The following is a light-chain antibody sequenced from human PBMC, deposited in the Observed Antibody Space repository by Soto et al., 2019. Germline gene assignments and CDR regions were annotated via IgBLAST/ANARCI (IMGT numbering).Light chain of an antibody. V-gene: IGLV2-14*01. Sequence: QSALTQPASVSGSPGQSITISCTGTVSDIGTYNYVSWYQQHPGKAPKLMIYEVTNRPSGVSNRFSASKSGNTASLTISGLQAEDEADYYCGSWDSSLSAYVFGTGTKLTVL. CDR3: GSWDSSLSAYV. CDR1: VSDIGTYNY. CDR2: EVT. J-gene: IGLJ1*01.